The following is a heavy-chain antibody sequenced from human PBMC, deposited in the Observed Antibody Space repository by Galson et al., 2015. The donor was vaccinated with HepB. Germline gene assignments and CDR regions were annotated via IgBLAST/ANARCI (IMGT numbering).Heavy chain of an antibody. CDR2: TSYGSKWNN. V-gene: IGHV6-1*01. CDR1: GDSVSSHSAA. Sequence: CAISGDSVSSHSAAWSWIRQSPSRGLEWLGRTSYGSKWNNDYAVSVKSRITINPDSSKNQFSLQLNSVTPEDTAVYYCAREGDIVLAAGTNHNWFDPWGQGTLVTVSS. CDR3: AREGDIVLAAGTNHNWFDP. D-gene: IGHD6-13*01. J-gene: IGHJ5*02.